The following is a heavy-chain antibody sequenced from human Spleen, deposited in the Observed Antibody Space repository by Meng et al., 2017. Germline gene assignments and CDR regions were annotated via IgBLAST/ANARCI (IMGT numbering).Heavy chain of an antibody. CDR1: GSIFRNYV. J-gene: IGHJ4*02. CDR3: ARDWFGEFVFDY. Sequence: QVQWVGSGAGVMKPGSSVKVSCQTSGSIFRNYVIGWVRQAPGQGLEWMGGVNGVFGSKHLARKFQDRLTITTDEATSTVYMELTRLTSEDTAVYYCARDWFGEFVFDYWGQGTLVTVSS. V-gene: IGHV1-69*05. D-gene: IGHD3-10*01. CDR2: VNGVFGSK.